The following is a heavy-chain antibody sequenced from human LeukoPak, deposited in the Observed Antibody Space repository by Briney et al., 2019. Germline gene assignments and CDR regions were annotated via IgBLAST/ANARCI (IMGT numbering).Heavy chain of an antibody. CDR3: AKEKTYDFWSGFYPFDY. V-gene: IGHV3-23*01. CDR2: ISDSGGST. CDR1: GFTFSSFA. Sequence: PGGSLRLSCAASGFTFSSFAMSWVRQAPGKGLEWVSGISDSGGSTYYADSVKGRFTISRDNSKKTLYLQMNSLRAEDTAVYYCAKEKTYDFWSGFYPFDYWGQGTLVTVSS. D-gene: IGHD3-3*01. J-gene: IGHJ4*02.